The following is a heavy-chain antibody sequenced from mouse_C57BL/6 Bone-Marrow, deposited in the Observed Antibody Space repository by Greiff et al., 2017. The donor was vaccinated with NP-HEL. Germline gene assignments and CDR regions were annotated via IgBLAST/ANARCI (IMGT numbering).Heavy chain of an antibody. V-gene: IGHV1-69*01. CDR1: GYTFTSYW. CDR3: ARGGWAWFAY. D-gene: IGHD1-2*01. CDR2: IDPSDSYT. J-gene: IGHJ3*01. Sequence: QVQLQQPGAELVMPGASVKLSCKASGYTFTSYWMHWVKQRPGQGLAWIGEIDPSDSYTKYNPKFKGKSTLTGDKSSRTAYMQFSSLTSEDSAVYYCARGGWAWFAYWGQGTLVTVSA.